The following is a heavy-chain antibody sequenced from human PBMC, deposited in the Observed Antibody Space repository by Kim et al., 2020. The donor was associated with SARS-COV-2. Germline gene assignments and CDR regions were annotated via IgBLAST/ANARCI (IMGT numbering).Heavy chain of an antibody. V-gene: IGHV4-34*01. CDR2: FNPSGNT. D-gene: IGHD3-22*01. CDR1: GGSFSGYY. CDR3: ARGPSVVVIKRWGAFAI. Sequence: SETLSLTCAVYGGSFSGYYWSWIRQPPGKGLECIGEFNPSGNTNYNPSLKSRVPISVDTSKNQLALKLSSVTAAEATVYYCARGPSVVVIKRWGAFAIWGQGTMVTVSS. J-gene: IGHJ3*02.